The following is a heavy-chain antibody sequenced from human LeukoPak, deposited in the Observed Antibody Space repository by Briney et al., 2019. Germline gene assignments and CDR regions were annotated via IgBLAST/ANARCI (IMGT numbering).Heavy chain of an antibody. CDR2: IFYSGST. Sequence: SETLSLTCSVSGGSITSYYWSWVRQPPGKGLEWIGYIFYSGSTNYNPSLKSRVTISVDTSKNEFSLKLRSVTAADTAVYYCARVVPNYYGTGSPFSLFDYWGPGTLVTVS. J-gene: IGHJ4*02. V-gene: IGHV4-59*01. D-gene: IGHD3-10*01. CDR3: ARVVPNYYGTGSPFSLFDY. CDR1: GGSITSYY.